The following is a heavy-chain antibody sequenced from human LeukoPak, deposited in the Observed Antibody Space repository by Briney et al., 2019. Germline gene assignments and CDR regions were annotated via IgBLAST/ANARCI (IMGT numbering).Heavy chain of an antibody. Sequence: GGSLRLSCAASGFTFSSYWMSWVRQAPGKGLEWVANIKQDGSEKYYVDSVKGRFTISRDNAKNSLYLQMNSLRAEDTAVYYCARDRILITFGGVIVHYGMDVWGQGTTVTVSS. CDR3: ARDRILITFGGVIVHYGMDV. CDR1: GFTFSSYW. CDR2: IKQDGSEK. J-gene: IGHJ6*02. V-gene: IGHV3-7*01. D-gene: IGHD3-16*02.